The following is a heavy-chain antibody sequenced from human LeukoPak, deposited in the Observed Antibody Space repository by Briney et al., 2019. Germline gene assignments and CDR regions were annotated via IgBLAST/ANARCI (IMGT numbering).Heavy chain of an antibody. D-gene: IGHD6-13*01. J-gene: IGHJ4*02. V-gene: IGHV3-74*01. CDR1: GFTFSSYW. CDR3: ARGGSTWYLPFDY. CDR2: INSDGRST. Sequence: GGPLRLSCAASGFTFSSYWMHWVRQAPGKGLVWVSRINSDGRSTDYADSVKGRFSISRDNAKNILYLHMSSLRAEDTAVYYCARGGSTWYLPFDYWGQGTLVTVSS.